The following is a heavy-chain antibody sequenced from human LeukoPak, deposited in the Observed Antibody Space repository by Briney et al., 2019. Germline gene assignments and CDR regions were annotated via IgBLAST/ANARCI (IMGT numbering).Heavy chain of an antibody. D-gene: IGHD2-2*01. V-gene: IGHV3-21*01. Sequence: GGSLRLSCAASGFTFSTFAMIWVRQPPGKGLEWVSSIFPSGGEIHYADSVRGRFTISRDNAKNSLYLQMNSLRAEDTAVYYCASLCSSTSCSTDYWGQGTLVTVSS. CDR1: GFTFSTFA. CDR2: IFPSGGEI. CDR3: ASLCSSTSCSTDY. J-gene: IGHJ4*02.